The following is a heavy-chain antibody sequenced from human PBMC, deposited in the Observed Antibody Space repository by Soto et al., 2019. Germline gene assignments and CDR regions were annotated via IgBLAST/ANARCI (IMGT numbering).Heavy chain of an antibody. CDR2: ISYDGSNK. CDR1: GFTFSSYG. V-gene: IGHV3-30*18. D-gene: IGHD2-15*01. Sequence: GGSLRLSCAASGFTFSSYGMPWVRQAPGKGLEWVAVISYDGSNKYYADSVKGRFTISRDNSKNTLYLQMNSLRAEDTAVYYCAKDGSNCGMDVWGQGTTVTVSS. CDR3: AKDGSNCGMDV. J-gene: IGHJ6*02.